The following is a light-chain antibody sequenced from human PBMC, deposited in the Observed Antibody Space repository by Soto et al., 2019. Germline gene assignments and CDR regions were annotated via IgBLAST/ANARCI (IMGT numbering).Light chain of an antibody. Sequence: QSVLTQPASVSGSPGQSITISCTGSDSDIGTYNYVSWYQHLPGKAPRLIIYEVTNRPSGISNRFSGSKSGNTASLTISGLQAEDDADYYCSSFTISDTLLFGGGTHLTVL. J-gene: IGLJ2*01. CDR3: SSFTISDTLL. V-gene: IGLV2-14*01. CDR1: DSDIGTYNY. CDR2: EVT.